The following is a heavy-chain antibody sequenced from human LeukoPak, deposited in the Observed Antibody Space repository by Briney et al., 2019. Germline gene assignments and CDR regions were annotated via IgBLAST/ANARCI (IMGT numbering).Heavy chain of an antibody. V-gene: IGHV1-69*13. CDR1: GGTFISYA. CDR3: ARHSSDYGGNSLRYYYYYGMDV. CDR2: IIPIFGTA. J-gene: IGHJ6*02. D-gene: IGHD4-23*01. Sequence: GASVKVSCKASGGTFISYAISWVRQAPGQGLEWMGGIIPIFGTANYAQKFQGRVTITADESTSTAYMELSSLRSEDTAVYYCARHSSDYGGNSLRYYYYYGMDVWGQGTTVTVSS.